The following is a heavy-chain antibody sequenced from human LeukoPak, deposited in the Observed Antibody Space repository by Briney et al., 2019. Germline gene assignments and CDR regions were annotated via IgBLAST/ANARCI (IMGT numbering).Heavy chain of an antibody. D-gene: IGHD3-16*01. V-gene: IGHV3-23*01. CDR3: AKGVGGIYYYYYMDV. CDR2: ISGSGGTT. CDR1: GFAFSSSA. Sequence: GGSLRLSCAASGFAFSSSAMSWVRQAPGKGLEWVSAISGSGGTTYYADSVKGRFTISRGNSKSTLYLHTNSLRAEDTAVYYCAKGVGGIYYYYYMDVWGKGTTVTVSS. J-gene: IGHJ6*03.